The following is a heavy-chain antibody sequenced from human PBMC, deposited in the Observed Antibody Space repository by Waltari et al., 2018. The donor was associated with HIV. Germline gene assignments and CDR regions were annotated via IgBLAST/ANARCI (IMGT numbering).Heavy chain of an antibody. J-gene: IGHJ6*02. V-gene: IGHV1-58*02. Sequence: QMQLVQSGPEVKKPGTSVKVSCKASGFTFTSPAMQWVRQARGQRLEWIGWIVVGSGNTNYAQKFQERVTITRDMSTSTAYMELSSLRSEDTAVYYCAAARSGSLSYYYGMDVWGQGTTVTVSS. CDR3: AAARSGSLSYYYGMDV. CDR2: IVVGSGNT. CDR1: GFTFTSPA. D-gene: IGHD3-10*01.